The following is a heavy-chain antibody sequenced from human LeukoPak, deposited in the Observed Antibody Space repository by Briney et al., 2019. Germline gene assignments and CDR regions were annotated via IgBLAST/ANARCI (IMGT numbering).Heavy chain of an antibody. CDR3: ARGKITMIVDGSFDY. J-gene: IGHJ4*02. Sequence: ASVKVSCKDSGYTFTSYGISLVRQAPGQGLEWMGWISAYNGNTNYAQKLQGRVTMTTDTSTSTAYMELRSLRSDDTAVYYCARGKITMIVDGSFDYWGKGILVTVSS. D-gene: IGHD3-22*01. CDR2: ISAYNGNT. V-gene: IGHV1-18*01. CDR1: GYTFTSYG.